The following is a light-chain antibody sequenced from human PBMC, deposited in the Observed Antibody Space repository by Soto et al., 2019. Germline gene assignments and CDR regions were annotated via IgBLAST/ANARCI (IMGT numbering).Light chain of an antibody. CDR3: QQYSSSPLT. CDR1: QSVTTN. CDR2: GTS. J-gene: IGKJ4*01. Sequence: ETVVTQSPATLSVSPGERATLSCRASQSVTTNLAWYQQKSGQAPRLLIYGTSSRATGIPDRFSGSGSGTDFTLTISRLEPEDFAVYYCQQYSSSPLTFGGGTKVDI. V-gene: IGKV3-20*01.